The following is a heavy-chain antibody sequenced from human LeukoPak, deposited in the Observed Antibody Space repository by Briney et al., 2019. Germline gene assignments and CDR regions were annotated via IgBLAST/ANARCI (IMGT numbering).Heavy chain of an antibody. CDR2: IYTSGST. Sequence: SETLSLTCTVSGGSISSGSYYWSWIRQPAGKGLEWIGRIYTSGSTNYKPSLKSRVTISVDTSKNQFSLKLSSVTAADTAVYYCARERVVAATHYFDYWGQGTLVTVSS. CDR1: GGSISSGSYY. D-gene: IGHD2-15*01. CDR3: ARERVVAATHYFDY. J-gene: IGHJ4*02. V-gene: IGHV4-61*02.